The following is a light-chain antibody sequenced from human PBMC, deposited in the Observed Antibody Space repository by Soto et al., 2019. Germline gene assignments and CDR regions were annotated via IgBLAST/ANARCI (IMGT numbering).Light chain of an antibody. V-gene: IGKV3-11*01. J-gene: IGKJ4*01. CDR1: QSIGNS. CDR3: RPRYNWPLS. Sequence: TVLTQSPATLSLSPGERATLSCKASQSIGNSLGWFQQKPGQAPRLLIDDAFNMATGIPARFTGSGSGSAFTLTISSLEPQEFGVYYWRPRYNWPLSVGGGTKVEIK. CDR2: DAF.